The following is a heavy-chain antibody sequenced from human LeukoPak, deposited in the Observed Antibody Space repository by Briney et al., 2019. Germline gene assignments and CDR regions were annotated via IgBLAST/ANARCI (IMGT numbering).Heavy chain of an antibody. V-gene: IGHV3-23*01. CDR3: ARRSGSSWSSFDY. CDR1: GFTFNNYA. D-gene: IGHD6-13*01. Sequence: PGGSLRLSCAASGFTFNNYAMKWVRQAPGKGLEWVSGISGFGGSTYYAPSVKGRLTISRDNLRNMLYLHLDSLRVEATAIYYCARRSGSSWSSFDYWGQGALVTVSP. J-gene: IGHJ4*02. CDR2: ISGFGGST.